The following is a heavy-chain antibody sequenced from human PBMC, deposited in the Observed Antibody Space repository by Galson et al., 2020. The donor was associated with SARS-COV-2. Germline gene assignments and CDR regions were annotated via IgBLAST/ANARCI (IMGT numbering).Heavy chain of an antibody. CDR3: AKDWGYCSGTSCAYYYYGMDV. CDR1: GFTFSSYG. Sequence: TGGSLRLSCAASGFTFSSYGMPWVRQAPGKGLEWVAVITYDGSNKYYADSVKGRITISRDNSKNTLYLQMNSLRAEDTAVYYCAKDWGYCSGTSCAYYYYGMDVWGQGTTVTVSS. D-gene: IGHD2-2*01. CDR2: ITYDGSNK. J-gene: IGHJ6*02. V-gene: IGHV3-30*18.